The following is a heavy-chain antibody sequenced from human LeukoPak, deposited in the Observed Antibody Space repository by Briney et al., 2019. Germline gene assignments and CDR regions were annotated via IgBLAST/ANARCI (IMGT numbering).Heavy chain of an antibody. J-gene: IGHJ5*02. D-gene: IGHD3-10*01. CDR3: ASLGSGSYYREFDP. CDR2: IYPGDSDT. V-gene: IGHV5-51*07. CDR1: GYSFSSYW. Sequence: GESLKISCKGSGYSFSSYWIAWVHQMPGKGLEWMGIIYPGDSDTRYSPSFQGQVTISADKSISTAYPQWSSLKASDTAMYYCASLGSGSYYREFDPWGQGTLVTVSS.